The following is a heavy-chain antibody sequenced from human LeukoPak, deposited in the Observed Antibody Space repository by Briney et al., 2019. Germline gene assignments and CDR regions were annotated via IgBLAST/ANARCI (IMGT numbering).Heavy chain of an antibody. CDR2: IKKDGSER. D-gene: IGHD1-1*01. CDR1: GFTLSGYW. CDR3: ARGGLNALEAFDI. J-gene: IGHJ3*02. V-gene: IGHV3-7*02. Sequence: GGSLRLSCAASGFTLSGYWMTWVRQAPGKGLEWVAKIKKDGSERYYVDSVKGRFTISRDNAKNTLYLQMNGLRAEDTAVYYCARGGLNALEAFDIWGQGTLVTVCS.